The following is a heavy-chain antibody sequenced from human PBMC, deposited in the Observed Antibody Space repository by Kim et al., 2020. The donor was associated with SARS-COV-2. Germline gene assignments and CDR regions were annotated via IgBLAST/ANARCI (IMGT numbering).Heavy chain of an antibody. CDR2: ISGSGGST. J-gene: IGHJ4*02. Sequence: GGSLRLSCAASGFTFSSYAMSWVRQAPGKGLEWVSAISGSGGSTYYADSVKGRFTISRDNSKNTLYLQMNSLRAEDTAIYYCAKDLGEYSILNPWVYWGQGTLVTVSS. CDR3: AKDLGEYSILNPWVY. V-gene: IGHV3-23*01. CDR1: GFTFSSYA. D-gene: IGHD6-6*01.